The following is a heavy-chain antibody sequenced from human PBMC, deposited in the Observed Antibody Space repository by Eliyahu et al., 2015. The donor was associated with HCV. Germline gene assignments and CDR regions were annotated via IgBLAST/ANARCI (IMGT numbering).Heavy chain of an antibody. CDR2: INSDGSST. CDR1: GFXFXXYX. CDR3: ARDEGYCSSTSCLYYYYYGMDV. Sequence: EVQLVESGGGLVQPGGSXRLSCAASGFXFXXYXXHWVRQXPGXGLVWVSRINSDGSSTSYADSVKGRFTISRDNAKNTLYLQMNSLRAEDTAVYYCARDEGYCSSTSCLYYYYYGMDVWGQGTTVTVSS. V-gene: IGHV3-74*01. D-gene: IGHD2-2*01. J-gene: IGHJ6*02.